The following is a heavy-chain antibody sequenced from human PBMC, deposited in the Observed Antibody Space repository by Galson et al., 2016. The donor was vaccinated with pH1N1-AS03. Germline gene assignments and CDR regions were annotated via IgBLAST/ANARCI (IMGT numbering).Heavy chain of an antibody. Sequence: SLTCAVQSGSLSGYYWTWIRQSPTKGLEWIGELDRSGTTIYNPSLESRLTMSVDTSKNQFSLKLSSVTAADTAIYYCARGATFAWELLSLWGQGTLVTVSS. CDR3: ARGATFAWELLSL. CDR1: SGSLSGYY. CDR2: LDRSGTT. D-gene: IGHD1-26*01. J-gene: IGHJ4*02. V-gene: IGHV4-34*01.